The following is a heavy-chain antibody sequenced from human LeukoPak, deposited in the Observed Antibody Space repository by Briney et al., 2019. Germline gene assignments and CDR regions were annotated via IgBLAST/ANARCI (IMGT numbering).Heavy chain of an antibody. Sequence: PGGSLRLSCAASGFTFSSYAMTWVRQAPGKGLEWVSAISGSGGSTYYADSVKGRFTISRDNSKNTLYLQMNSLRADDTAVYYCARGRAGAAGSEFDYWGQGTLVTVSS. J-gene: IGHJ4*02. CDR1: GFTFSSYA. V-gene: IGHV3-23*01. CDR2: ISGSGGST. CDR3: ARGRAGAAGSEFDY. D-gene: IGHD6-19*01.